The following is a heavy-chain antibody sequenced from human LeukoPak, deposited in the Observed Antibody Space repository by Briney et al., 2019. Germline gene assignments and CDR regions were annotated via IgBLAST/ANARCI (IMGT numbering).Heavy chain of an antibody. CDR1: GFTFNRNA. V-gene: IGHV3-23*01. Sequence: GGSLILSCAASGFTFNRNAISWVRQAPGKGLEWVSTIGGSGDKTFYADFVKGRFTISRDNSKNMVHLQMNSLTGEDTALYYCVRRGDASSGWGDHDFWGQGALVTVSS. CDR2: IGGSGDKT. J-gene: IGHJ4*02. CDR3: VRRGDASSGWGDHDF. D-gene: IGHD6-19*01.